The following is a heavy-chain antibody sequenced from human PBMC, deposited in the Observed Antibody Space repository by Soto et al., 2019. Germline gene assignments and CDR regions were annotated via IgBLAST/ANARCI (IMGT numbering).Heavy chain of an antibody. CDR1: SY. V-gene: IGHV4-39*01. D-gene: IGHD2-8*01. Sequence: SYWGWVRQSPGTGLQWIGFVYYTGDTYYSPSFKSRVTMSVDTSKNQLSMTLRSMTAADTDPFYCVRCKSMATFDYWGQG. CDR3: VRCKSMATFDY. J-gene: IGHJ4*02. CDR2: VYYTGDT.